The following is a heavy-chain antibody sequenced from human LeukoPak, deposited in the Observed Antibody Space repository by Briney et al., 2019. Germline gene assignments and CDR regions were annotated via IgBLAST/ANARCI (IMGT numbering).Heavy chain of an antibody. CDR1: GGSISSSRYY. J-gene: IGHJ5*02. V-gene: IGHV4-39*07. CDR3: GRGRFYGWGSYRGFNWFGP. CDR2: LYYSGNT. D-gene: IGHD3-10*01. Sequence: SETLSLTCTVSGGSISSSRYYGGWIRQPPGKGLEWIGSLYYSGNTYYNPSLKTRVPISVDTPKNQFSLKRSAFTSRAPALDSCGRGRFYGWGSYRGFNWFGPWGQGTLVPVCS.